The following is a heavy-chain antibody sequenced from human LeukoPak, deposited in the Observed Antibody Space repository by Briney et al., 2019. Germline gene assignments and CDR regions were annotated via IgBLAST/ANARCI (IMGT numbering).Heavy chain of an antibody. Sequence: SSETLSLTCTVSGGSISSYYWSWIRQPPGKGLEWIGYIYYSGSTNYSPSLKSRVTISVDKSKNQFSLKLSSATAADTAVYYCARDGVLGYCSGGSCYTGFDYWGQGTLVTVSS. V-gene: IGHV4-59*12. J-gene: IGHJ4*02. CDR1: GGSISSYY. CDR2: IYYSGST. CDR3: ARDGVLGYCSGGSCYTGFDY. D-gene: IGHD2-15*01.